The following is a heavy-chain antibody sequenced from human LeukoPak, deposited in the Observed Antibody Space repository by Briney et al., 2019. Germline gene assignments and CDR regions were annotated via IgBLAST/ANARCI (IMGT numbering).Heavy chain of an antibody. CDR1: GGSFSGYY. Sequence: ASETLSLTCAVYGGSFSGYYWSWIRQPPGKGLEWIGEINHSGSTNYNPSLKSRVTISVDTSKNQFSLKLSSVTAADTAVYYCARGPNYYDSSGHGSDYWGQGTLVTVSS. D-gene: IGHD3-22*01. V-gene: IGHV4-34*01. CDR3: ARGPNYYDSSGHGSDY. CDR2: INHSGST. J-gene: IGHJ4*02.